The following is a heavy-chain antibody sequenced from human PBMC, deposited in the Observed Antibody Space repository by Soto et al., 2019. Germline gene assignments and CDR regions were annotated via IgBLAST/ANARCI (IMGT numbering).Heavy chain of an antibody. CDR3: ARGYSSGWYKGVFDY. D-gene: IGHD6-19*01. CDR2: IYYSGST. CDR1: GGSISSYY. V-gene: IGHV4-59*01. Sequence: SETLSLTCTVSGGSISSYYWSWIRQPPGKGLEWIGYIYYSGSTNYNPSLKSRVTISVDTSKNQFSLKLSSVTAADTAVYYCARGYSSGWYKGVFDYWGQGTLVTVSS. J-gene: IGHJ4*02.